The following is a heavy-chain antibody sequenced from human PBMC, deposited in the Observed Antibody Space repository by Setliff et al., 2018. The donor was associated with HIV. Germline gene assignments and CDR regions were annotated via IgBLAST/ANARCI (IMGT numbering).Heavy chain of an antibody. D-gene: IGHD3-10*02. CDR3: ARDMFEIWERSLAKGDEFDP. J-gene: IGHJ5*02. Sequence: ASVKVSCKASGYTFIGHYIHWVRQAPGQGLEWMGWINPNSGDTKYAQKFQDRVSLTRDTTLSTAYMELSSLTSDDTAIYYCARDMFEIWERSLAKGDEFDPWGQGSLVTVSS. V-gene: IGHV1-2*02. CDR1: GYTFIGHY. CDR2: INPNSGDT.